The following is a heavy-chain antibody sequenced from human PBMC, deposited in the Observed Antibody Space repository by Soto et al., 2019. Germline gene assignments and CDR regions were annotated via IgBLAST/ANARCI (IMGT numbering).Heavy chain of an antibody. Sequence: ASVKVFGKTSGYIFTNHGFSWVRQAPGQGLEWRGWISPYNGHTKYAQKFQDRLTMTTDTSTSTAYMELRSLRSDDTAVYFCGRSGGWSPVCYSGMDTWGQGTTVTVSS. CDR2: ISPYNGHT. CDR3: GRSGGWSPVCYSGMDT. CDR1: GYIFTNHG. V-gene: IGHV1-18*04. J-gene: IGHJ6*02. D-gene: IGHD6-19*01.